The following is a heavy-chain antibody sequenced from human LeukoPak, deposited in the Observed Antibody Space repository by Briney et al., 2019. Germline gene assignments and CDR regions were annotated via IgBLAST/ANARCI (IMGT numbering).Heavy chain of an antibody. CDR1: GGSFSGYY. J-gene: IGHJ4*02. V-gene: IGHV4-34*01. Sequence: SETLSLACAVYGGSFSGYYWSWIRQPPGKGLEWIGEINHSGSTNYNPSLKSRVTISVDTSKNQFSLKLSSVTAADTAVYYCARRGRVAAAGFDYWGQGTLVTVSS. CDR3: ARRGRVAAAGFDY. D-gene: IGHD6-13*01. CDR2: INHSGST.